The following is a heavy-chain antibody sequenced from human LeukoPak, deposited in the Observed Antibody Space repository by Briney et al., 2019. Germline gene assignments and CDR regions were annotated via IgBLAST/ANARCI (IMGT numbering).Heavy chain of an antibody. Sequence: KPSETLSLTCIVSGGSISSSSHYWGWIRQPPGKGLEWIGSMYYSGTTYYNPSLKSRVTISVDTSKNQFSLKLSSVTAADTAVYYCARHDSPYGSSWYTVLNWGQGTLVTVSS. J-gene: IGHJ4*02. V-gene: IGHV4-39*01. CDR1: GGSISSSSHY. D-gene: IGHD6-13*01. CDR3: ARHDSPYGSSWYTVLN. CDR2: MYYSGTT.